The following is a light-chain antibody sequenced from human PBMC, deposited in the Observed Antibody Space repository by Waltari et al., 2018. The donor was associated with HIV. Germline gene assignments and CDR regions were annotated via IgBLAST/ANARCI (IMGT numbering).Light chain of an antibody. CDR2: DNN. J-gene: IGLJ3*02. V-gene: IGLV1-51*01. Sequence: QSVLTQPPSVSAAPGQKVTISCSGSISNIGKNFVSWYKQLPGTAPKLLIYDNNKRPSGIPDRFSGSKSGTSATLGITGLQTGDEADYYCGTWDSSLSGVVFGGGTKLTVL. CDR3: GTWDSSLSGVV. CDR1: ISNIGKNF.